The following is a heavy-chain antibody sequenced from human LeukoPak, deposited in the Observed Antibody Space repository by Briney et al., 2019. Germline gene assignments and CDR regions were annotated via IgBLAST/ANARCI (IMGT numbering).Heavy chain of an antibody. Sequence: PSETLSLTCTVSGGSISSSSYYWGWIRQPPGKGLEWIGSIYYSGSTYYNPSLKSRVTISVDTSKNQFSLKLSSVTAADTAVYYCVGQWLVRGIYYFDYWGQGTLVTVSS. CDR1: GGSISSSSYY. J-gene: IGHJ4*02. CDR2: IYYSGST. D-gene: IGHD6-19*01. V-gene: IGHV4-39*07. CDR3: VGQWLVRGIYYFDY.